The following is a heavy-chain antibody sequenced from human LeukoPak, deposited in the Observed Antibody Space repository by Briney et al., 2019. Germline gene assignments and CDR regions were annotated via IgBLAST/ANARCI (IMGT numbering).Heavy chain of an antibody. CDR3: ARSGYSGYDPRRYFDY. Sequence: ASVKVSCKASGYTITGYYMHWVRQAPGQGLEWMGWINPNSGGTNYAQKFQGRVTMTRDTSISTAYMELSRLRSDDTAVYYCARSGYSGYDPRRYFDYWGQGTLVTVSS. CDR1: GYTITGYY. V-gene: IGHV1-2*02. CDR2: INPNSGGT. D-gene: IGHD5-12*01. J-gene: IGHJ4*02.